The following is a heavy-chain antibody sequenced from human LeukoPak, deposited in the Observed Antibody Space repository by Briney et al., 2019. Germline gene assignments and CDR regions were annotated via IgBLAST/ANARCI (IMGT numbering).Heavy chain of an antibody. CDR1: GFTFSHYA. CDR2: MRPSGDTT. J-gene: IGHJ4*02. Sequence: GGSLRLSCAASGFTFSHYAMNWVRQAPGKGLEWVSAMRPSGDTTYYADSVKGRFTISRDNSKNTLYLQMNSLRAEDTAVYYCAKDQAGRIVVVPAAIIDWGQGTLVTVSS. CDR3: AKDQAGRIVVVPAAIID. D-gene: IGHD2-2*02. V-gene: IGHV3-23*01.